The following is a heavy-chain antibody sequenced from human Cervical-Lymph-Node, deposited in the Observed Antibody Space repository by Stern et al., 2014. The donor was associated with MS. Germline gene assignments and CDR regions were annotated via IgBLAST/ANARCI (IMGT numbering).Heavy chain of an antibody. CDR3: VRDVDYDF. CDR2: CSPASTYI. V-gene: IGHV3-21*01. Sequence: QLVQSGGGLVKPGGSLRLACEASGFSFSNYSMTWVRQAPGKGLEWVSSCSPASTYISYGDSVKGRFIISRDNAKKSLYLQMDSLRVEDTAIYYCVRDVDYDFWGQGILVIVSS. CDR1: GFSFSNYS. J-gene: IGHJ4*02.